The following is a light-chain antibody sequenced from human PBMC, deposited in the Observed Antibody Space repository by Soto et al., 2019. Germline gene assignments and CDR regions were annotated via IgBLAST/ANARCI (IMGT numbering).Light chain of an antibody. Sequence: QSALTQPPSASGSPGQSVTISCTGTSSDVGGYNYVSWYQQHPGKAPKVMVSEVSKRPSGVPDRFSGSKSGNTASLTVSGLQAEDEADYYCSSYAGSNNWVFGGGTTLTVL. J-gene: IGLJ3*02. CDR1: SSDVGGYNY. CDR3: SSYAGSNNWV. V-gene: IGLV2-8*01. CDR2: EVS.